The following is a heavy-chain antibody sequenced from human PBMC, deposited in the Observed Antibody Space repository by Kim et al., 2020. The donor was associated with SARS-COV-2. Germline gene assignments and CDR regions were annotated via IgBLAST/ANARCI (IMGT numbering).Heavy chain of an antibody. Sequence: SETLSLTCTVSGYSISSGYYWGWIRQPPGKGLEWIGSIYHSGSTYYNPSLKRRVTISIDTFNNQFSLKLSSVTAADTAVYYCARVGAYSSNWLVLFDYWGQGTLVTVSS. CDR3: ARVGAYSSNWLVLFDY. D-gene: IGHD6-13*01. CDR2: IYHSGST. CDR1: GYSISSGYY. V-gene: IGHV4-38-2*02. J-gene: IGHJ4*02.